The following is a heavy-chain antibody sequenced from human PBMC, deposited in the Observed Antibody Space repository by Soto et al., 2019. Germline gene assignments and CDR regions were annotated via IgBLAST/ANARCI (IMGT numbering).Heavy chain of an antibody. J-gene: IGHJ5*02. V-gene: IGHV6-1*01. Sequence: QVQLQQPGPGLVKPSQTLSLTCAISGDSVSSNSAAWNWIRQYPSRGLEWLGRTYYKSKWYNDYAPSVKSRITINPDTSKNQFSLQLNSVTPEDTAVYYCVRERKYQLLSWYWFDPWGQGTLVTVSS. CDR2: TYYKSKWYN. CDR3: VRERKYQLLSWYWFDP. D-gene: IGHD2-2*01. CDR1: GDSVSSNSAA.